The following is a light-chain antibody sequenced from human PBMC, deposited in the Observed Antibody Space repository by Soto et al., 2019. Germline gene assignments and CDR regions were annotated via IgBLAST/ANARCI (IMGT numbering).Light chain of an antibody. CDR1: QSFTSNY. J-gene: IGKJ1*01. CDR3: HQYGSSPRT. V-gene: IGKV3-20*01. CDR2: GAS. Sequence: EIVLTQSPGTLSLSPGERATLSCGASQSFTSNYLAWYQQKPGQAPRLLIYGASTRATGIPDRFSGSGSVTDFTLTISRLEPEDFAVYYCHQYGSSPRTFGQGTKVEIK.